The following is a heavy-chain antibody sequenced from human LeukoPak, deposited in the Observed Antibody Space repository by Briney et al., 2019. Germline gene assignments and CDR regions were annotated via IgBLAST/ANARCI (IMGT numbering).Heavy chain of an antibody. D-gene: IGHD3-3*01. Sequence: GESLKISCKGSGYSFTSYCIGGVRQMPGKGLEWMGIIYPGASDTRYSPSFQGQVTISADKSISTAYLQWSSLKASDTAMYYCARQTFAYDFWSGSNHFDYWGQGTLVTVSS. CDR3: ARQTFAYDFWSGSNHFDY. CDR2: IYPGASDT. V-gene: IGHV5-51*01. CDR1: GYSFTSYC. J-gene: IGHJ4*02.